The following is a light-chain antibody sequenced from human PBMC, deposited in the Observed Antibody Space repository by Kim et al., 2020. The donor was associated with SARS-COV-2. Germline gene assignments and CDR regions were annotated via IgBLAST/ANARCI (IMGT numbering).Light chain of an antibody. CDR3: QQDHNLPWT. CDR2: AAS. V-gene: IGKV3D-7*01. CDR1: HSVSSSY. Sequence: PGQRAPLSCSASHSVSSSYLSWYQHTPGQAPRLLIYAASTRATAIPARFSGSGSGTDFTLTITSLQPEDFAVYYCQQDHNLPWTFGQGTKVDIK. J-gene: IGKJ1*01.